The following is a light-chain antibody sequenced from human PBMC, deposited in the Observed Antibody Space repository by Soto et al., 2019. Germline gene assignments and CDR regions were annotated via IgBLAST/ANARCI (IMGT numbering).Light chain of an antibody. Sequence: ELVLTQSPGTLSLSPGERANLSCRASQSVINSYLAWYQRIPGQSLRLLIYGASRRATGIPDRFSGSGSGTDFTLTISRLEPEDFAVYYCQQYDSSPWTFGQGTKVEIK. CDR2: GAS. V-gene: IGKV3-20*01. CDR1: QSVINSY. CDR3: QQYDSSPWT. J-gene: IGKJ1*01.